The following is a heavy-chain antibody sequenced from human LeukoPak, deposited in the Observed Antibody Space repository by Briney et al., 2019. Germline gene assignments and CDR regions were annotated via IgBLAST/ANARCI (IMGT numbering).Heavy chain of an antibody. J-gene: IGHJ4*02. CDR3: ARMGYCSSTSCYDFDY. CDR1: GFTFSSYE. D-gene: IGHD2-2*01. V-gene: IGHV3-48*03. Sequence: PGGSLRLSCAASGFTFSSYEMNWVRQAPGKGLEWVSYISSSGSTIYYADSVKGRFTISRDNSKNTLYLQMNSLRAEDTAVYYCARMGYCSSTSCYDFDYWGQGTLVTVSS. CDR2: ISSSGSTI.